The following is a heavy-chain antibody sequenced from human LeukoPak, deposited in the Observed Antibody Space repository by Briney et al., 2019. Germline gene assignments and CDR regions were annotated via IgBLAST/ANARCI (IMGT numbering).Heavy chain of an antibody. CDR2: IYHSGST. J-gene: IGHJ5*02. D-gene: IGHD2-2*01. CDR3: ARLGGLGYCSSTRCRGNWFDP. CDR1: GGSISSSSW. V-gene: IGHV4-4*02. Sequence: PSGTLSLTCAVSGGSISSSSWWSWVRQPPGKGLEWIGEIYHSGSTNYNPSLKSRVTISVDKSKKQLSLKLSSVTAADTAVYYCARLGGLGYCSSTRCRGNWFDPWGQGTLVTVSS.